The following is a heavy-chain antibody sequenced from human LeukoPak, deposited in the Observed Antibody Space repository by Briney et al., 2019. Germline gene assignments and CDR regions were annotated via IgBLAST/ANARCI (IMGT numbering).Heavy chain of an antibody. CDR1: GDSISCCY. Sequence: SETLSLTCAVSGDSISCCYWTWLRQSAGKGLEWIGRIFITGSTNYNPSLQGRVTMSVDGSKSQFSLRLNSVTAADTAVYYCVRQGYNYGAFNAWGQGTLVTVSS. CDR3: VRQGYNYGAFNA. D-gene: IGHD5-18*01. CDR2: IFITGST. J-gene: IGHJ4*02. V-gene: IGHV4-4*07.